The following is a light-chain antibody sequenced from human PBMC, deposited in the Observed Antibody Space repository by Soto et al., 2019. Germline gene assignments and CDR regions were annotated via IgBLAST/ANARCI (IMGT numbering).Light chain of an antibody. Sequence: EVVLTQSPATLSVSLGDRATLSCRASQSVSSNLAWYQQKPGQAPRLLLYGASTRATGIPARFSGSGSGTEFTLTISSLQSEDFAVYSGQQYNNWPLTFGGGTKVEIK. CDR1: QSVSSN. J-gene: IGKJ4*01. V-gene: IGKV3-15*01. CDR2: GAS. CDR3: QQYNNWPLT.